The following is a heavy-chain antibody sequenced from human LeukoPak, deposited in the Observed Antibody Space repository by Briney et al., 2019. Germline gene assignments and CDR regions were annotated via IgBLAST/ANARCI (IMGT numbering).Heavy chain of an antibody. CDR1: GLTFNNYA. Sequence: QPGGSLRLSCAVSGLTFNNYAMSWVRQAPGKGLEWVSGISGRGASKYYADSVKGRFTISRDNAKNTVYLQMNSLRAEDTAVYYCARDYVSGSFGPWGQGTLVTVSS. CDR2: ISGRGASK. D-gene: IGHD3-10*01. V-gene: IGHV3-23*01. J-gene: IGHJ5*02. CDR3: ARDYVSGSFGP.